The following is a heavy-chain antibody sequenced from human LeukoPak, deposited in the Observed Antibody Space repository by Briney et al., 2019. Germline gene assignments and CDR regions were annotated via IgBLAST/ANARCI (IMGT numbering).Heavy chain of an antibody. CDR1: GYTFTSFG. D-gene: IGHD3-22*01. J-gene: IGHJ4*02. CDR3: ARDLSNDSRGYPGY. Sequence: ASVKVSCKASGYTFTSFGISWVRQAPGQGLEWTGWISTYNGNTNYAQKVQGRVTLTTDTSTSTAYMELRSLRSDDTAVYYCARDLSNDSRGYPGYWGQGTLVTVSS. CDR2: ISTYNGNT. V-gene: IGHV1-18*01.